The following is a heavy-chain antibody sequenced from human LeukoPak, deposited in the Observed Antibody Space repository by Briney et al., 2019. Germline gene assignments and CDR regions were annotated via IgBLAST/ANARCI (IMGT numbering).Heavy chain of an antibody. CDR2: ISWNSGSI. CDR1: GFTFDDYA. D-gene: IGHD3-22*01. V-gene: IGHV3-9*01. J-gene: IGHJ4*02. CDR3: AKGGRVSSSLYYYDSSGHTDFDY. Sequence: GGSLRLSCAASGFTFDDYAMDWVRQAPGKGLEWVSGISWNSGSIGYADSVKGRFTISRDNAKNSLYLQMNSLRAEDTALNYCAKGGRVSSSLYYYDSSGHTDFDYWGQGTLVTVSS.